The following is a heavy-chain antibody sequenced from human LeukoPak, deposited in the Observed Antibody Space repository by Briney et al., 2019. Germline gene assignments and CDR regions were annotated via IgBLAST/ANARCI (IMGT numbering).Heavy chain of an antibody. CDR3: ARDPYRSLDY. J-gene: IGHJ4*02. V-gene: IGHV3-7*01. Sequence: GGSLRLSGAASGFTFSNVWMSWVRQAPGKGLEWVANINQDGRGIYYVDSVKGRFSFSRDNTNNLLYLQMNSLRAEDTAMYFCARDPYRSLDYWGQGTLVTVSS. CDR2: INQDGRGI. CDR1: GFTFSNVW. D-gene: IGHD4-11*01.